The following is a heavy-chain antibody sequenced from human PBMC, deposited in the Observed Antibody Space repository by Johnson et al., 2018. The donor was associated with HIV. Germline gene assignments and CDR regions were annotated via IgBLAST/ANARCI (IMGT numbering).Heavy chain of an antibody. V-gene: IGHV3-23*04. CDR3: ARGRWLQNDAFDI. J-gene: IGHJ3*02. CDR1: GFTFSSYA. D-gene: IGHD5-24*01. Sequence: VQLVESGGGLVQPGGSLRLSCAASGFTFSSYAMSWVRQTPGKGLEWVSAISGSGGSTYYADPVKGRFTISRENAKNSLYLQMNSLRAGDTAVYYCARGRWLQNDAFDIWGQGTMVTVSS. CDR2: ISGSGGST.